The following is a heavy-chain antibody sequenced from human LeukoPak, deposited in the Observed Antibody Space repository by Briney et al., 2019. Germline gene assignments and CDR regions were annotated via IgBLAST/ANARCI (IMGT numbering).Heavy chain of an antibody. J-gene: IGHJ4*02. CDR2: ISGSGGST. CDR3: AKDIQDYYTSGTYYNVLGGAFDY. Sequence: GGSLRLSCAVSGFTFSSYAMSWVRQAPGKGLEWVSGISGSGGSTYYPDSVKGRFTVSRDNSKNTLYLQMSSLGAEDTAVYYCAKDIQDYYTSGTYYNVLGGAFDYWGQGTLVTVSS. D-gene: IGHD3-10*01. CDR1: GFTFSSYA. V-gene: IGHV3-23*01.